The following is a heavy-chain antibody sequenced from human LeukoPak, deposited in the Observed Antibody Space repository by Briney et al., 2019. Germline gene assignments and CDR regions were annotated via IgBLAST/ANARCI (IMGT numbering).Heavy chain of an antibody. J-gene: IGHJ2*01. D-gene: IGHD2-15*01. V-gene: IGHV3-53*01. CDR1: GFSVSTND. Sequence: PGGSLRLSCAASGFSVSTNDLSWVRQAPGKGLEWLSIIYRGGSAFYAGSVKGRFTISRDTYTNMLYLRMNSLRAEDTAVYYCASLPQGWWYFELWGRGTLVTVSS. CDR2: IYRGGSA. CDR3: ASLPQGWWYFEL.